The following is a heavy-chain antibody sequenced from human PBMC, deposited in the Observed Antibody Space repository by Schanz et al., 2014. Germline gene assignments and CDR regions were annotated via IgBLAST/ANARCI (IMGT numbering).Heavy chain of an antibody. CDR1: GFSLRDYY. Sequence: QAQLVESGGGLVKPGGSLSLSCAASGFSLRDYYMTWIRQAPGKGLEWVSFISISGDNTKYADSVRGRFTISRDNAKNSLFLQMNSLRADDTAVYYCARDMLRRYGALEIWGRGTMVTVSS. V-gene: IGHV3-11*06. CDR2: ISISGDNT. CDR3: ARDMLRRYGALEI. D-gene: IGHD2-8*01. J-gene: IGHJ3*02.